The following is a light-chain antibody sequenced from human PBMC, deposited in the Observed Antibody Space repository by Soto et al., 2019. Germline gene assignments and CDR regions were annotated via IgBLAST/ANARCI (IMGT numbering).Light chain of an antibody. CDR3: QQYCYPLT. J-gene: IGKJ1*01. Sequence: EIVLTQSPGTLSLSPGERATLSCRASQSVSSSYLAWYQQKPGQAPRLLIYGASSRATGIPDRFSGSGCGTDFTLPISRLEAEDFAVYYCQQYCYPLTFGQGAQVEIK. CDR2: GAS. V-gene: IGKV3-20*01. CDR1: QSVSSSY.